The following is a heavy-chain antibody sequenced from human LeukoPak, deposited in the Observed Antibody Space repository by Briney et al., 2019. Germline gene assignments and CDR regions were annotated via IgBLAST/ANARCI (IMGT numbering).Heavy chain of an antibody. Sequence: ASVKVSCKASGYTFTSYAMNWVRQAPGQGLVWMGWINTNTGNPTYAQGFTGRFVFSLDTSVSTAYLQISSLKAEDTAVYYCARGLIHGDYGEFDPWGQGTLVTVSS. CDR1: GYTFTSYA. D-gene: IGHD4-17*01. CDR2: INTNTGNP. CDR3: ARGLIHGDYGEFDP. V-gene: IGHV7-4-1*02. J-gene: IGHJ5*02.